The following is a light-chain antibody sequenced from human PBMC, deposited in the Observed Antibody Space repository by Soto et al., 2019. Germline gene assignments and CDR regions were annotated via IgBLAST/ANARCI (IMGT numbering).Light chain of an antibody. CDR1: SSDVGGYNY. J-gene: IGLJ2*01. Sequence: QSALTQPASVSGSPGQSITISCTGTSSDVGGYNYVSWYQQHPGKAPKLMIYDVSNRPSGVSNRFSGSKSGNTASLTISGLRAEDEADYYCSSYTSSSNEVVFGGGTKLTVL. CDR3: SSYTSSSNEVV. V-gene: IGLV2-14*01. CDR2: DVS.